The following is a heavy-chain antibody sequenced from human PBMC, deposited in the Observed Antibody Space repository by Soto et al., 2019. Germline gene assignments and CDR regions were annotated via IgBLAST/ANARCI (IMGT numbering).Heavy chain of an antibody. J-gene: IGHJ3*02. D-gene: IGHD3-16*01. Sequence: GGSLRLSCAASGFTFDDYAMHWVRQAPGKGLEWVSGISWNSGSIGYADSVKGRFTISRDNAKNSLYLQMNSLRAEDTALYYCAKDRMITFGGVVNRNAFDIWGQGTMVTVSS. CDR3: AKDRMITFGGVVNRNAFDI. V-gene: IGHV3-9*01. CDR1: GFTFDDYA. CDR2: ISWNSGSI.